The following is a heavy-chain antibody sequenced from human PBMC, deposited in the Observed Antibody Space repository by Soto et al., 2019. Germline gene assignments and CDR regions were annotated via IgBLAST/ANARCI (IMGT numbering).Heavy chain of an antibody. CDR2: IYYSGSN. D-gene: IGHD6-19*01. V-gene: IGHV4-31*03. Sequence: PSETLSLPCTVSGGSISSGGYYWSWIRRHPGKGLEWIGYIYYSGSNYYNPSLKSRVTISVDTSKNQFSLKLSSVTAADTAVYYCAREAVAVHGVDYYYGMDVWGQGTTVTVSS. J-gene: IGHJ6*02. CDR3: AREAVAVHGVDYYYGMDV. CDR1: GGSISSGGYY.